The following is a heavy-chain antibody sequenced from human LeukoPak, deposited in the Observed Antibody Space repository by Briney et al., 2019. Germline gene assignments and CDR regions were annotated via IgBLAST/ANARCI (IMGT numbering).Heavy chain of an antibody. J-gene: IGHJ4*02. V-gene: IGHV4-30-4*01. D-gene: IGHD5-12*01. CDR1: GGSLSSADSY. Sequence: SETLSLTCTVSGGSLSSADSYWSWIRQPPGKGLEWLGYIFYSGNSYYNPSLKSRLTISVDTSKNQFSLKLSSVTAADTAMNYCARLGYNDYVNYWGQGTLVTVSS. CDR2: IFYSGNS. CDR3: ARLGYNDYVNY.